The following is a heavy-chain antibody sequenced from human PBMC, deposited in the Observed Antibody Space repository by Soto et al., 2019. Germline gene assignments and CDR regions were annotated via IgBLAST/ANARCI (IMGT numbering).Heavy chain of an antibody. D-gene: IGHD1-1*01. Sequence: QVQLVQSGGEVKKPGASVKVSCKASGYTFTSYGISWVRQAPGQGLEWMGWISTYNDKKDYAQNLRDRVTMTTDTPTSTAYMELNRLRSDDTAVYYCARDNLEGAHLDYWGQGTLVTVSS. CDR3: ARDNLEGAHLDY. V-gene: IGHV1-18*01. CDR2: ISTYNDKK. J-gene: IGHJ4*02. CDR1: GYTFTSYG.